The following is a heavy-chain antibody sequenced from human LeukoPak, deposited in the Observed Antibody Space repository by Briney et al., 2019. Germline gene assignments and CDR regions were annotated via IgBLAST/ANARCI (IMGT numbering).Heavy chain of an antibody. CDR1: GFTFSSYE. CDR3: ARGGRYGPKRLFDY. V-gene: IGHV3-48*03. D-gene: IGHD3-16*01. Sequence: GGSLRLSCAASGFTFSSYEMNWVRQAPGKGLEGVSYISSSGSTIYYADSVKGRFTISRDNAKNSLYLQMNSLRAEDTAVYYCARGGRYGPKRLFDYWGQGTLVTVSS. CDR2: ISSSGSTI. J-gene: IGHJ4*02.